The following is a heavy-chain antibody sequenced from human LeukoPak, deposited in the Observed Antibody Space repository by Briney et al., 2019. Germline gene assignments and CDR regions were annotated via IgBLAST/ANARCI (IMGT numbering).Heavy chain of an antibody. D-gene: IGHD1-26*01. CDR1: GYTLTELS. V-gene: IGHV1-24*01. CDR2: FDPEDGET. J-gene: IGHJ4*02. Sequence: ASVKVSCKVSGYTLTELSMHWVRQAPGTGLEWLGGFDPEDGETIYAQKLQGRVTMTEDTSTDTAYMELSSLRSEDTAVYYCATELPQYSGSYYNYQDYWGQGTLVTVSS. CDR3: ATELPQYSGSYYNYQDY.